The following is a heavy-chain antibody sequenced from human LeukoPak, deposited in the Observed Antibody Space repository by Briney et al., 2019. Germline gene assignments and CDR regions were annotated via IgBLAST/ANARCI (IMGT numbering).Heavy chain of an antibody. CDR3: ARVRYSYGPGAFDI. D-gene: IGHD5-18*01. CDR1: GGTFSSYA. V-gene: IGHV1-69*05. CDR2: IIPIFGTA. Sequence: SSVKVSCKASGGTFSSYAISWVRQAPGQGLEWMGGIIPIFGTANYAQKFQGRVTITTDESTSTAYMELSSLRSEDTAVYYCARVRYSYGPGAFDIWGQGTMVTVSS. J-gene: IGHJ3*02.